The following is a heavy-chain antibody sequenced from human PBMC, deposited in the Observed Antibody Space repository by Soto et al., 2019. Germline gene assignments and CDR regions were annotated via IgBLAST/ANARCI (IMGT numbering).Heavy chain of an antibody. D-gene: IGHD3-10*01. CDR1: GCSFTSYW. V-gene: IGHV5-51*01. J-gene: IGHJ4*02. CDR2: IYPGGSDT. Sequence: GESLKISCKGSGCSFTSYWIGWVRQMPGKGLEWMGIIYPGGSDTRYSPSFQGQVTISADKSISTAYLQWSSLKASDTAMYYCAIWFGELLHEGDYFDYWSQGTLVIVSS. CDR3: AIWFGELLHEGDYFDY.